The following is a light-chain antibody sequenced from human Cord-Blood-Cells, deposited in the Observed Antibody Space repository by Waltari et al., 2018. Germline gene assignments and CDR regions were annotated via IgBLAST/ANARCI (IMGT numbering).Light chain of an antibody. CDR1: SSDVGGYNL. CDR2: EGS. CDR3: CSYAGRWV. V-gene: IGLV2-23*01. Sequence: QSALTQPASVSGSPGQSLTISRTGTSSDVGGYNLVSWYQQHPGKAPKLMIYEGSKRPSGVSNRFSGSKSGNTASLTISGLQAEDEADYYCCSYAGRWVFGGGTKLTVL. J-gene: IGLJ3*02.